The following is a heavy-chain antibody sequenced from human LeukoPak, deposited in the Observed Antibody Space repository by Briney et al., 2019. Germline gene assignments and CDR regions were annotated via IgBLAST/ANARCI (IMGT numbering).Heavy chain of an antibody. CDR1: GFTFNTYG. D-gene: IGHD2-2*01. V-gene: IGHV3-53*01. Sequence: GGSLRLSCAASGFTFNTYGMNWVRQAPGKGLEWVSVIYSGGSTYYADSVKGRFTISRDNSKNTLYLQMNSLRAEDTAVYYCARVSTSSFYRGQGTLVTVSS. CDR2: IYSGGST. CDR3: ARVSTSSFY. J-gene: IGHJ4*02.